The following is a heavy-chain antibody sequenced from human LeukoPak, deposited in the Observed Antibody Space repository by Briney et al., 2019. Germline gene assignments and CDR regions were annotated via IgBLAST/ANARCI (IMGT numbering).Heavy chain of an antibody. CDR3: ARLYIGGYSRSTNYICFDP. J-gene: IGHJ5*02. D-gene: IGHD6-13*01. V-gene: IGHV4-34*01. CDR1: GGSFSGYY. CDR2: INHSGST. Sequence: SETLSLTCAVYGGSFSGYYWSWIRQPPGKGLEWIEEINHSGSTNYNPSIKRRVTTSVDTTKNHFSLNLSTVTTADTAVYYCARLYIGGYSRSTNYICFDPWGQGTLVNVSS.